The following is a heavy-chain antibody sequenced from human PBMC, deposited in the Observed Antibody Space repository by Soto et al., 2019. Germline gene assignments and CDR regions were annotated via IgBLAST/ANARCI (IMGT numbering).Heavy chain of an antibody. D-gene: IGHD2-15*01. Sequence: QVPLVQSGAEVKKPGASVKVSCKASGYTFTSYGISWVRQAPGQGLEWMGWISAYNGNTNYAQKLQGRVTMTTDTSTSTAYMELRSVRSDDTAVYYCARVYCSGGSCYLGFGWYYYYMDVWGKGTTVTVSS. CDR2: ISAYNGNT. CDR3: ARVYCSGGSCYLGFGWYYYYMDV. CDR1: GYTFTSYG. J-gene: IGHJ6*03. V-gene: IGHV1-18*01.